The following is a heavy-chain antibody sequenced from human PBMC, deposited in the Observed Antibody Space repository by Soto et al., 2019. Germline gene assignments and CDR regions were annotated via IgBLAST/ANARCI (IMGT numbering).Heavy chain of an antibody. CDR3: ARVLPYDSSGYRTRGFDY. CDR2: IYHSGST. Sequence: PSETLSLTCAVSGYSISSGYYWGWIRQPPGKGLEWIGSIYHSGSTYYNPSLKSRVTISVDTSKNQFSLKLSSVTAADTAVYYCARVLPYDSSGYRTRGFDYWGQGTLVTVSS. V-gene: IGHV4-38-2*01. CDR1: GYSISSGYY. J-gene: IGHJ4*02. D-gene: IGHD3-22*01.